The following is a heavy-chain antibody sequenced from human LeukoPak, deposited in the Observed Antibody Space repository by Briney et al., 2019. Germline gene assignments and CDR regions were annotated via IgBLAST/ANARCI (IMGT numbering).Heavy chain of an antibody. Sequence: GGSLRLSCVTSGFTFTDYWMTWVRQAPGKGLEWVSNIKEDGTVKYYVDSVKGRFSISRDNAKNSLYLQLNSLRVEDTAVYYCATEGTDGRGSFGWFDSWGQGTLVTVSS. CDR1: GFTFTDYW. J-gene: IGHJ5*01. V-gene: IGHV3-7*01. CDR2: IKEDGTVK. D-gene: IGHD3-10*01. CDR3: ATEGTDGRGSFGWFDS.